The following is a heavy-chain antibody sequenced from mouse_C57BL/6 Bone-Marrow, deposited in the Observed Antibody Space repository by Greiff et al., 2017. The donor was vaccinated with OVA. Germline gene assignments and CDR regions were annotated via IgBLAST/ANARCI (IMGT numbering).Heavy chain of an antibody. CDR2: IYPRSGNT. J-gene: IGHJ4*01. CDR1: GYTFTSYG. V-gene: IGHV1-81*01. CDR3: ARRYYVRTGYAMDY. D-gene: IGHD2-1*01. Sequence: QVQLQQSGAELARPGASVKLSCKASGYTFTSYGISWVKQRTGQGLEWIGEIYPRSGNTYYNEKFKGKATLTADKSSSTAYMELRSLTSEDSAVYFCARRYYVRTGYAMDYWGQGTSVTVSS.